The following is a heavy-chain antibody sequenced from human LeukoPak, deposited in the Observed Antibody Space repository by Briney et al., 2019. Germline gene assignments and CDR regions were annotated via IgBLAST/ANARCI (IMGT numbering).Heavy chain of an antibody. D-gene: IGHD1-26*01. CDR1: GYSISSGYY. Sequence: SETLSLTCTVSGYSISSGYYWGWIRQPPGKGLEWIGSIYYSGSTYYNPSLKSRVTISVDTSKNQFSLKLSSVTAADTAVYFCARTGGSFYFYYYMDVWGKGTTVTVSS. J-gene: IGHJ6*03. CDR2: IYYSGST. V-gene: IGHV4-38-2*02. CDR3: ARTGGSFYFYYYMDV.